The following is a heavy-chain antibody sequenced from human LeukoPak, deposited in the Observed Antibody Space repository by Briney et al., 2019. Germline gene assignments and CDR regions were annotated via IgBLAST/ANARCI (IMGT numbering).Heavy chain of an antibody. J-gene: IGHJ6*02. V-gene: IGHV3-30*04. Sequence: GRSLRLSCAGSGFTFSIYTMHWVRQAPGKGLEGVAVLSYDENKKYYADSVKGRFTISRDNSKNTLFLQMNSLRSEDTAVYYCARDPVEVTEHEDPAPPWDVWGQGTTVTVSS. CDR2: LSYDENKK. CDR1: GFTFSIYT. CDR3: ARDPVEVTEHEDPAPPWDV. D-gene: IGHD2-21*02.